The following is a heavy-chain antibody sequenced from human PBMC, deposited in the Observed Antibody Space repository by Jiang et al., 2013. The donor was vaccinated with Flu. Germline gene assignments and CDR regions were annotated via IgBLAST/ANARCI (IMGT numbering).Heavy chain of an antibody. CDR3: ARETYFYDNRGFYTQMYYFDY. CDR2: INPNRGGT. CDR1: GYTFTAFY. Sequence: SGAEVKKPGASVKLSCKTSGYTFTAFYIHWVRQAPGQGLEWMGWINPNRGGTNFAQNFQGRVSMTRDTSISTVYMELSRLRSADTAVYFCARETYFYDNRGFYTQMYYFDYWAREPRSPSPQ. J-gene: IGHJ4*02. D-gene: IGHD3-22*01. V-gene: IGHV1-2*02.